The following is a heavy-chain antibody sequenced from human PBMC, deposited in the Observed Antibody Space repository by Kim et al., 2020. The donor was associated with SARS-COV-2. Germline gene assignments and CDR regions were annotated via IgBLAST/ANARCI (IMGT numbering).Heavy chain of an antibody. J-gene: IGHJ6*02. V-gene: IGHV4-59*13. CDR2: IYYSGST. CDR3: ARDGGVHYYDRGYYYGMDV. D-gene: IGHD3-22*01. Sequence: SETLSLTCTVSGGSISSYYWSWIRQPPGKALEWIGYIYYSGSTNYNPSLKSRVTISVDTSKNQFSLKLSSVTAADTAVYYCARDGGVHYYDRGYYYGMDVWGQGTTVTVSS. CDR1: GGSISSYY.